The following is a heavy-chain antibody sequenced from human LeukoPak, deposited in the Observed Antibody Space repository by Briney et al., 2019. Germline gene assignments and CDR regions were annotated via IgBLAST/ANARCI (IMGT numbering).Heavy chain of an antibody. CDR2: MSYSGNT. Sequence: SETLSLTCTVSGGSISSYYWSWIRQPPGKRPEYIGYMSYSGNTNYNPSLKSRVTISLDTSKNQFSLKLSSLTAADTAVYYCARFSSGSNWFDAWGQGILVTVSS. CDR3: ARFSSGSNWFDA. CDR1: GGSISSYY. J-gene: IGHJ5*02. V-gene: IGHV4-59*01.